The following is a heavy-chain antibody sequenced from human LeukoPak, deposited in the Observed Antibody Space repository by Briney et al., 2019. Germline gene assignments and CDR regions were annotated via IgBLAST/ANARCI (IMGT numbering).Heavy chain of an antibody. Sequence: SGGSLRLSCAASGFTFSSYAMHWVRQAPGKGLEWVSRISWNAGGIVYADSVKGRFTISRDNAKNSLYLQMNSLRAEDTALYYCAKGTTFDAFDIWGQGTMVTVSS. CDR1: GFTFSSYA. CDR2: ISWNAGGI. D-gene: IGHD3-16*01. J-gene: IGHJ3*02. CDR3: AKGTTFDAFDI. V-gene: IGHV3-9*01.